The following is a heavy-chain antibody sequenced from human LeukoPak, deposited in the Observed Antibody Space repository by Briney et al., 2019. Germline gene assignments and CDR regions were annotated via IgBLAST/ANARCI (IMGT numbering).Heavy chain of an antibody. V-gene: IGHV2-5*01. J-gene: IGHJ4*02. CDR3: AAPRIAARPGGVVVYDY. Sequence: SGPTLVNPTQTLTLTCTFSGFSLSTSGVGVGWIRQPPGKALEWLALIYWNDDKRYSPSLKSRLTITKDTSKNQVVLTMTNMDPVDTATYYCAAPRIAARPGGVVVYDYWGQGTLVTVSS. CDR2: IYWNDDK. D-gene: IGHD6-6*01. CDR1: GFSLSTSGVG.